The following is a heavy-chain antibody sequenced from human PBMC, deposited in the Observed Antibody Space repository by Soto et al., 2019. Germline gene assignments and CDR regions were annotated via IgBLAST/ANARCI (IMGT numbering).Heavy chain of an antibody. Sequence: LRLSCAASGFTFSSYAMSWVRQAPGKGLEWVSAISGSGGSTYYADSVKGRFTISRDNSKNTLYLQMNSLRAEDTAVYYCAKGFSRTASSGWFFDYWRQGTLVTVSS. D-gene: IGHD6-19*01. CDR3: AKGFSRTASSGWFFDY. J-gene: IGHJ4*02. V-gene: IGHV3-23*01. CDR2: ISGSGGST. CDR1: GFTFSSYA.